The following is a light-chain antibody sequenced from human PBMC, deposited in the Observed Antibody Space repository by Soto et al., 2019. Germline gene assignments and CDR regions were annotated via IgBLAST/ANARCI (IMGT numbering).Light chain of an antibody. Sequence: EIVLTQSPVTLSLSPGERATLSCRASQSVRTYLAWYQVKPGQAPRLLIYDASSRASGVPARFSGSGSGTDFTLTISSLEPEDFATYYCQQLNSYPLTFGGGTKVEI. CDR3: QQLNSYPLT. CDR2: DAS. J-gene: IGKJ4*01. CDR1: QSVRTY. V-gene: IGKV3-11*01.